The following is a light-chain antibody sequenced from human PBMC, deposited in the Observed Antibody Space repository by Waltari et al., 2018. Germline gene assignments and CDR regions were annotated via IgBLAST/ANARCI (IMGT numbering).Light chain of an antibody. J-gene: IGKJ1*01. Sequence: DIQMTQSPSSLSASVGDRVTITCRASQTISGYLNWYQQKPGKAPKLLMYAASSLQSGVPSRCSGSGSGTDFTLTISSLQPEDFATYYCQQSYSTPRTFGQGTKVEIK. V-gene: IGKV1-39*01. CDR3: QQSYSTPRT. CDR2: AAS. CDR1: QTISGY.